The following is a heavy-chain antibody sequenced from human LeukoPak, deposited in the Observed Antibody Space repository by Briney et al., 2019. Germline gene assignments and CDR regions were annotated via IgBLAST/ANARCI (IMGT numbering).Heavy chain of an antibody. CDR2: ISYDGSNK. V-gene: IGHV3-30-3*01. CDR3: ARDLSEKHCIDY. J-gene: IGHJ4*02. CDR1: GFTFSSYA. D-gene: IGHD3-3*01. Sequence: PGGSLRLSCAASGFTFSSYAMHWVRQAPGKGLEWVAVISYDGSNKYYADSVKGRLTISRDNSKNTLSLQMNSLRAEDTAIYYCARDLSEKHCIDYWGQGTLVTVSS.